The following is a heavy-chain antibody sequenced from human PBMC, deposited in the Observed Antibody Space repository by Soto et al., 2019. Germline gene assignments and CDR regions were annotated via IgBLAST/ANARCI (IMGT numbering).Heavy chain of an antibody. J-gene: IGHJ5*02. V-gene: IGHV1-2*02. Sequence: ASVKVSCKASGYAFTGYYMHWVRQAPGQGLEWMGWINPNSGGTNYAQKFQGRVTMTRDTSISTAYMELSRLRSDDTAVYYCARGHSTFEVWFDPWGQGTLVTVSS. CDR1: GYAFTGYY. CDR2: INPNSGGT. CDR3: ARGHSTFEVWFDP. D-gene: IGHD2-2*01.